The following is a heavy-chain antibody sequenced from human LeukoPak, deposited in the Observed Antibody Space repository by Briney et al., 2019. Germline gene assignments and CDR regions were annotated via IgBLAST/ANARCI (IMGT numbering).Heavy chain of an antibody. Sequence: GASVKVSCKASGYTFTGYYMHWVRQAPGQGLEWMGWFNPNSGGTNYAQKFQGRVTMTRDTSISTAYMELSRLRSDDTAVYYCARVRGWAVARSNYYMDVWGKGTTVTVSS. D-gene: IGHD6-6*01. J-gene: IGHJ6*03. V-gene: IGHV1-2*02. CDR3: ARVRGWAVARSNYYMDV. CDR1: GYTFTGYY. CDR2: FNPNSGGT.